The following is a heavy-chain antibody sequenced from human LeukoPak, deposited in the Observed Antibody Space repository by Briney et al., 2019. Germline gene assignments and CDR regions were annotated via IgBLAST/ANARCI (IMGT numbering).Heavy chain of an antibody. Sequence: SETLSLTCTVSGGSISHYYWSWIRQPPGKGLEWIGYVYYSGSTNYNPSLKSRVTISVDTSKNQFSLKLSSVTAADTAVYYCARDLSNQNSFNWFDPWGQGTLVTVSS. V-gene: IGHV4-59*01. J-gene: IGHJ5*02. CDR2: VYYSGST. D-gene: IGHD3-3*02. CDR3: ARDLSNQNSFNWFDP. CDR1: GGSISHYY.